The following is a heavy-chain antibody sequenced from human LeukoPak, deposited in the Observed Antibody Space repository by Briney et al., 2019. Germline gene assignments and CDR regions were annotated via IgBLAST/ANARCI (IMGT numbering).Heavy chain of an antibody. Sequence: GGSLRLSCAASGFTFTDYYMSWIRQAPGKGLEWVSNIETSSTYRNYADSVKGRFTISRDNAKNSLYLQMNSLNAEDTAVYYCARGGSRRFVDRGQGTLVTVSS. CDR1: GFTFTDYY. CDR2: IETSSTYR. D-gene: IGHD5-12*01. CDR3: ARGGSRRFVD. J-gene: IGHJ4*02. V-gene: IGHV3-11*06.